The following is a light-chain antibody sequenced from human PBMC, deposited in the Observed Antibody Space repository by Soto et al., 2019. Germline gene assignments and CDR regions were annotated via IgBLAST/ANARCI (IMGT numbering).Light chain of an antibody. CDR3: QHYNSHSRT. J-gene: IGKJ1*01. V-gene: IGKV1-5*01. Sequence: DIQMTQSPSTLSASVGDRATITCRASQSLSSWLAWYQQKPGKAPKLLIYDASSLESGVPSRFSGSGSGTEFTLTISSLQPDDFATYYCQHYNSHSRTFGQGTKVDIK. CDR2: DAS. CDR1: QSLSSW.